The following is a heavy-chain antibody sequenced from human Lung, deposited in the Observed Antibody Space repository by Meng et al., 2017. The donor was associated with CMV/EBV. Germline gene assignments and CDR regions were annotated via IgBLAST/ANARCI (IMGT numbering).Heavy chain of an antibody. Sequence: VQVQHSGPGLVKPSQSPSLTVSNSRARGSGTSAAWTWIRQSPTRGLEWLGRTYYRSKWYNGYAVSVKSRITINPDTSKNQFSLQLNSVTPEDTAMYYCARSGSSGWIDYWGQGTLVTVSS. CDR3: ARSGSSGWIDY. CDR1: RARGSGTSAA. D-gene: IGHD6-19*01. CDR2: TYYRSKWYN. J-gene: IGHJ4*02. V-gene: IGHV6-1*01.